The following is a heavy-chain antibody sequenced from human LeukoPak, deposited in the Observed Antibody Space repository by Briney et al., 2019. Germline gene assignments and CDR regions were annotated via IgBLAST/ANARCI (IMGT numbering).Heavy chain of an antibody. V-gene: IGHV4-34*01. CDR2: INHSGST. CDR3: ARGRYCSGGSCPKYFDL. Sequence: SETLSLTCAVYGGSFSGYYWSWIRQPPGKGLEWIREINHSGSTNYNPSLKSRVTISVDTSKNQFSLKLSSVTAADTAVYYCARGRYCSGGSCPKYFDLWGRGTLVTVSS. J-gene: IGHJ2*01. D-gene: IGHD2-15*01. CDR1: GGSFSGYY.